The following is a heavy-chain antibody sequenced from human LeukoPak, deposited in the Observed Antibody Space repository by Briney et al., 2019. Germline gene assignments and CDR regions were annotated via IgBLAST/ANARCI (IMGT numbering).Heavy chain of an antibody. V-gene: IGHV4-59*01. D-gene: IGHD3-22*01. CDR1: GGSISSYY. Sequence: PSETLSLTCTVSGGSISSYYWSWIRQPPGKGLEWIGYIYYSGSTNYNPSLKSRVTISVDTSKNQFSLKLSSVTAADTAVYYCARLEYYYDSSGSGYYGMDVWGQGTTVTVSS. CDR2: IYYSGST. J-gene: IGHJ6*02. CDR3: ARLEYYYDSSGSGYYGMDV.